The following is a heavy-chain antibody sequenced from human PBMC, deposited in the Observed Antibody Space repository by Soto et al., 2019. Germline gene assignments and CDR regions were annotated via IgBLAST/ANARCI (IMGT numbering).Heavy chain of an antibody. Sequence: SETLSLTCTVSGGSISSSSYYWGWIRQPPGKGLEWIGSIYYSGSTYYNPSLKSRVTISVDKSKNQFSLKLSSVTAADTAVYYCARVSITMVRGKSNWFDPWGQGTLVTVSS. CDR1: GGSISSSSYY. V-gene: IGHV4-39*07. D-gene: IGHD3-10*01. CDR2: IYYSGST. J-gene: IGHJ5*02. CDR3: ARVSITMVRGKSNWFDP.